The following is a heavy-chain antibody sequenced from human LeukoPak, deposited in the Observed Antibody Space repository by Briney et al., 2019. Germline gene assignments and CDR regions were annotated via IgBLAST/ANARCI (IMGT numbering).Heavy chain of an antibody. V-gene: IGHV3-23*01. CDR2: ISGSGGST. CDR1: GLTFSSYG. CDR3: AKDSMSSSSLDY. D-gene: IGHD6-6*01. J-gene: IGHJ4*02. Sequence: GGSLRLSCAASGLTFSSYGMHWVRQAPGKGLEWVSAISGSGGSTYYADSVKGRFTISRDNSKNTLYLQMNSLRAEDTAVYYCAKDSMSSSSLDYWGQGTLVTVSS.